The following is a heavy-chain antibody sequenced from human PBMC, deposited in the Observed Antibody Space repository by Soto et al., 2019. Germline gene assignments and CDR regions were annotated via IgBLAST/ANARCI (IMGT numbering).Heavy chain of an antibody. CDR2: INAGNGNT. D-gene: IGHD2-2*01. J-gene: IGHJ4*02. CDR1: GYTFTSYA. Sequence: ASVKVSCKASGYTFTSYAMHWVLQAPGQRLEWMGWINAGNGNTKYSQKFQGRVTITRDTSASTAYMELSSLRSEDTAVYYCARVTWVSSYAIGGPFDYWGQGTLVTVSS. CDR3: ARVTWVSSYAIGGPFDY. V-gene: IGHV1-3*01.